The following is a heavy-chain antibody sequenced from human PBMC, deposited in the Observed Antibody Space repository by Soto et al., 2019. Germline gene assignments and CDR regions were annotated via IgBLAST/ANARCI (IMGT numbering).Heavy chain of an antibody. CDR1: GYTFTGYY. V-gene: IGHV1-2*02. J-gene: IGHJ5*02. CDR3: ARDADYVWGSYRRPRAGWFGP. D-gene: IGHD3-16*02. CDR2: INPNSGGT. Sequence: ASVKVSCKASGYTFTGYYMHWVRQAPGQGLEWMGWINPNSGGTNYAQKFQGRVTMTRDTSISTAYMELSRLRSDDTAVYYCARDADYVWGSYRRPRAGWFGPWGQGTLVTVSS.